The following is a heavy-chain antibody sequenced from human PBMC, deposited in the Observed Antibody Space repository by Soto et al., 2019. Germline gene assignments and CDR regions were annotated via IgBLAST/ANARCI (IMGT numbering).Heavy chain of an antibody. CDR3: ARDKGGYDYIWGSYRPAHFQH. CDR1: GCTFSSYS. J-gene: IGHJ1*01. V-gene: IGHV3-21*01. CDR2: ISSSSSYI. Sequence: PGGPLRLSCAASGCTFSSYSMNWVRQAPGKGLEWVSSISSSSSYIYYADSVKGRFTISRDNAKNSLYLQMNSLRAEDTAVYYCARDKGGYDYIWGSYRPAHFQHWGQGTLVTVSS. D-gene: IGHD3-16*02.